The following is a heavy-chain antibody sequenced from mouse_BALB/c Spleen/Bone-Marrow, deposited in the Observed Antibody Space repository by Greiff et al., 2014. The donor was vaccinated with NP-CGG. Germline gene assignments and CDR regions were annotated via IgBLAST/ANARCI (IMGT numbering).Heavy chain of an antibody. V-gene: IGHV1-18*01. CDR1: GYTFTDYT. J-gene: IGHJ2*01. CDR3: ARARHYDF. Sequence: EVQLQQSGPELVKPGASVKISCKTSGYTFTDYTLHWVKQSHGKSHEWIGGVNPNSGGTSYNQKFKGKATLNLDKSSTTAYMELRSLTSDDSAVYYCARARHYDFWGQGTTLTVSS. CDR2: VNPNSGGT.